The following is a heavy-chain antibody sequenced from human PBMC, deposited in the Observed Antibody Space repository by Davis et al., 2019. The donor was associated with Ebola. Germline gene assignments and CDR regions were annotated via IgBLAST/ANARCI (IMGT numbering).Heavy chain of an antibody. Sequence: MPSETLSLTCTVSGGSISSYYWSWIRQPPGKGLEWIGYIYYSGSTNYNPSLKSRVTISVDTSKNQFSLKLSSVTAADTAVYYCARDGIVVVPAAIFYDYYGMDVWGQGTTVTVSS. V-gene: IGHV4-4*08. CDR1: GGSISSYY. J-gene: IGHJ6*02. D-gene: IGHD2-2*01. CDR3: ARDGIVVVPAAIFYDYYGMDV. CDR2: IYYSGST.